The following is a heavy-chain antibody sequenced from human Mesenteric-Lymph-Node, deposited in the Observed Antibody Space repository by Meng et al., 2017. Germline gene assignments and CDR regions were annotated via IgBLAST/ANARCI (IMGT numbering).Heavy chain of an antibody. V-gene: IGHV4-34*01. Sequence: QVPLQRWGARLFNPSETLSLTCAVYGVSFSDYYWSWIRQPPGKGLEWIGEIKHSGKTNYNPSFRSRSAVSVDTSKNQFSLKLTSVTAADTAVYYCARVDFRGDQYDSTGLGHWGQGALVTVSS. CDR3: ARVDFRGDQYDSTGLGH. CDR2: IKHSGKT. J-gene: IGHJ4*02. D-gene: IGHD3-16*01. CDR1: GVSFSDYY.